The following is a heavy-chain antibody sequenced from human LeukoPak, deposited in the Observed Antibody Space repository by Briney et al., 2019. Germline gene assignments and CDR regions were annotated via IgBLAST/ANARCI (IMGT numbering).Heavy chain of an antibody. V-gene: IGHV5-51*01. J-gene: IGHJ4*02. CDR3: ARRRDLYSGSYYPFDY. Sequence: GESLKISCKGSGYSFTNYWIGWVRQMPGKGLKWMGIIYPGDSDARYSPSFQGQVTISANKSISTAYLQWSSLKASDTAMYYCARRRDLYSGSYYPFDYWGQGTLVTVSS. CDR1: GYSFTNYW. CDR2: IYPGDSDA. D-gene: IGHD1-26*01.